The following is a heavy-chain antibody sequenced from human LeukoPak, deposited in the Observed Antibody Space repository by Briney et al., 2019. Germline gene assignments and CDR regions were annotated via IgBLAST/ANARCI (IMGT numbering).Heavy chain of an antibody. J-gene: IGHJ4*02. V-gene: IGHV3-21*01. Sequence: GGSLRLSCVDSGFTFSTYSMNWVRQAPGKGLEWVSSISSSSSYIYYGDSVKGRFTISRDNAKNSLHLQMNSLRAEDTAVYYCARDGAVTNGRYFDYWGQGTLVTVSS. D-gene: IGHD4-17*01. CDR1: GFTFSTYS. CDR2: ISSSSSYI. CDR3: ARDGAVTNGRYFDY.